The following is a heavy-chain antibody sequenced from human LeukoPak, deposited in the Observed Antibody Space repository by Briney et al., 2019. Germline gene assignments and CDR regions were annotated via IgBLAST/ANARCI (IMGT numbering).Heavy chain of an antibody. D-gene: IGHD6-6*01. J-gene: IGHJ6*03. V-gene: IGHV4-59*01. CDR1: GGSISMYY. CDR3: ARDRHLYYYYYMEV. Sequence: SETLSLTCIVSGGSISMYYWSWIRPPPGRGLEWIGYIYYIGSTNYNPSLKSGVTISVDTSKNQFSLKLSSVTAADTAVYYCARDRHLYYYYYMEVWGKGTTVTVSS. CDR2: IYYIGST.